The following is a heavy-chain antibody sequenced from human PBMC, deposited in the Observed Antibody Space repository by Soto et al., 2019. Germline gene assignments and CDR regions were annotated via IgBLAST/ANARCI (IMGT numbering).Heavy chain of an antibody. CDR1: GFSLSTTAEG. V-gene: IGHV2-5*02. CDR2: IYWDDDE. CDR3: AHGSCSSADCYPNPYLDY. J-gene: IGHJ4*02. D-gene: IGHD2-2*01. Sequence: QITLKESGPTLVKPTQTLTLTCTFSGFSLSTTAEGVGWIRQPPGKALEWLALIYWDDDERYSPSLKSRPTITKDTSKNQVVLTMTLVDPVDTATYYCAHGSCSSADCYPNPYLDYWGQGILVTVSS.